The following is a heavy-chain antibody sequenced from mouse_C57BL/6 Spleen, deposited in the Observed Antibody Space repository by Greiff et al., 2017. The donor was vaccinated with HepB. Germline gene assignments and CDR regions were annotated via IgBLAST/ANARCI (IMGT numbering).Heavy chain of an antibody. CDR2: INYDGSST. CDR3: ARDLGTTVASYWYFDV. J-gene: IGHJ1*03. D-gene: IGHD1-1*01. V-gene: IGHV5-16*01. CDR1: GFTFSDYY. Sequence: EVQLVESEGGLVQPGSSMKLSCTASGFTFSDYYMAWVRQVPEKGLEWVANINYDGSSTYYLDSLKSRFIISRDNAKNILYLQMSSLKSEDTATYYCARDLGTTVASYWYFDVWGTGTTVTVSS.